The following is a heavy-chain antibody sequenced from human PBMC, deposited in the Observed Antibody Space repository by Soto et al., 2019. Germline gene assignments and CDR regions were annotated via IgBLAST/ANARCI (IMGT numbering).Heavy chain of an antibody. CDR1: GGTFSSYA. V-gene: IGHV1-69*06. Sequence: ASVKVSCKASGGTFSSYAISWVRQAPGQGLEWMGGIIPIFGTANYAQKFQGRVTITADKSTSTAYMELSSLRSEDTAVYYCARIVVVAGTSYGMDVWGQGTTVTVSS. J-gene: IGHJ6*02. D-gene: IGHD2-15*01. CDR3: ARIVVVAGTSYGMDV. CDR2: IIPIFGTA.